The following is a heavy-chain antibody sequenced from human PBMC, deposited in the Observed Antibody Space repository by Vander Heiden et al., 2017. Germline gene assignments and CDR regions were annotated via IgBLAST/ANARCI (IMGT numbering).Heavy chain of an antibody. CDR2: ISGSGGST. CDR3: AKDLRGYDDSFDY. V-gene: IGHV3-23*01. J-gene: IGHJ4*02. Sequence: EVQLLESGGGLVQPGGSLRLSCAPSGFTFSSYAMSWVRQAPGKGLEWVSAISGSGGSTYYADSVKGRFTISRDNSKNTLYLQMNSLRAEDTAVYYCAKDLRGYDDSFDYWGQGTLVTVSS. D-gene: IGHD5-12*01. CDR1: GFTFSSYA.